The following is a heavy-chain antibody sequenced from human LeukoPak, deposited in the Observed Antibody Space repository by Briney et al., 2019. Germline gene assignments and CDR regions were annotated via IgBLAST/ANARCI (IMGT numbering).Heavy chain of an antibody. Sequence: GESLKISCKGSGYSFTNYWVGWVRQMPGKGLEWMGIIYPGDSDIRYSPSFQGQVTISADKSIGTAYLQWSSLKASDTAMYYCARLGRSGYSSSWLDYWGQGTLVTVSS. CDR2: IYPGDSDI. CDR3: ARLGRSGYSSSWLDY. CDR1: GYSFTNYW. J-gene: IGHJ4*02. V-gene: IGHV5-51*01. D-gene: IGHD6-13*01.